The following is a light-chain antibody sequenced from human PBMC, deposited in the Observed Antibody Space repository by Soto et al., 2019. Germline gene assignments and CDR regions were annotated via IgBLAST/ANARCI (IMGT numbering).Light chain of an antibody. CDR3: CSYAASYTFVV. CDR2: DVS. Sequence: QSVLTQPRSVSGSPGQSVTISCTGTSSDVGGYNSVSWYQQHPGKAPKLIIYDVSKQPSGVPDRFSGSKSGNTASLTISGLQAEDEADYYCCSYAASYTFVVFGGGTQLTVL. J-gene: IGLJ2*01. V-gene: IGLV2-11*01. CDR1: SSDVGGYNS.